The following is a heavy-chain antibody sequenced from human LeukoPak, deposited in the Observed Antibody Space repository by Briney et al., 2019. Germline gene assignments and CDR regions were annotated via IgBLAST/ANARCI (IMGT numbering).Heavy chain of an antibody. Sequence: GGSLRLSCSASGFSFNTYAMTWVRQAPGKGLEWVSGISGSGGSTYYADSVKGRFTISRDNSKNTLYLQMTSLRAKDTAVYYCAKENDFWSGYVDYWGQGTLVTVSS. CDR1: GFSFNTYA. CDR3: AKENDFWSGYVDY. CDR2: ISGSGGST. D-gene: IGHD3-3*01. J-gene: IGHJ4*02. V-gene: IGHV3-23*01.